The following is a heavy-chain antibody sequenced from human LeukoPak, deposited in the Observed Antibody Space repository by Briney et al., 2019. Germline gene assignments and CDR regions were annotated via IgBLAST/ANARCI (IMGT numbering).Heavy chain of an antibody. D-gene: IGHD2-15*01. CDR2: IYYSGST. Sequence: SETLSLTCTVSGGSISSYYWSWIRQPPGKGLEGLGYIYYSGSTNYNPSLKSRVTISVDTSKNQFSLKLSSVTAADTAVYYCARLVVAATPTYYFDYWGQGTLVTVSS. CDR1: GGSISSYY. V-gene: IGHV4-59*08. CDR3: ARLVVAATPTYYFDY. J-gene: IGHJ4*02.